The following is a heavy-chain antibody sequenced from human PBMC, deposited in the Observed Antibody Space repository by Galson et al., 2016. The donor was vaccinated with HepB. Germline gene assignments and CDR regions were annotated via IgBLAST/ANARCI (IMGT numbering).Heavy chain of an antibody. CDR2: ISGSGGST. D-gene: IGHD3-22*01. Sequence: SLRLSCAASGFTFRNYAMSWVRQAPGKGLEWVSGISGSGGSTYYADSVEGRFTISRDNSKNTLYLQMNSLRAEDTAVYYCAKSISMIVVVNFDYWGQGTLVPVSS. CDR1: GFTFRNYA. J-gene: IGHJ4*02. CDR3: AKSISMIVVVNFDY. V-gene: IGHV3-23*01.